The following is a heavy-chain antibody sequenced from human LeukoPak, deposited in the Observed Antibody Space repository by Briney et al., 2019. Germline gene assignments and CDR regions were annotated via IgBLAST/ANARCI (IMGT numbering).Heavy chain of an antibody. V-gene: IGHV3-7*05. CDR3: VRGSSGSVVRGVAWAWFDP. Sequence: GGSLRLSCAASGFTFTTYWMTWVRQAPGKGLEWVANMKQDGSEKYHVDSVKGRFTISRDNARNSLYLQMNSLRPEDTAVYYCVRGSSGSVVRGVAWAWFDPWGQGTLVTISS. D-gene: IGHD3-10*01. CDR1: GFTFTTYW. CDR2: MKQDGSEK. J-gene: IGHJ5*02.